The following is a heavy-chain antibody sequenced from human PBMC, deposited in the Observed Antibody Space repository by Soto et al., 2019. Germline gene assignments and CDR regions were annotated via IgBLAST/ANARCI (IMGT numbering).Heavy chain of an antibody. J-gene: IGHJ6*02. CDR2: IIPIFGTA. CDR1: GGTFSSYA. CDR3: AGCSWHYYYYGMDV. D-gene: IGHD6-13*01. Sequence: ASVKVSCKASGGTFSSYAISWVRQAPGQGLEWMGGIIPIFGTANYAQKFQGRVTITADESTSTGYMELSSLRSEDTAVYYCAGCSWHYYYYGMDVWGQGTTVTVSS. V-gene: IGHV1-69*13.